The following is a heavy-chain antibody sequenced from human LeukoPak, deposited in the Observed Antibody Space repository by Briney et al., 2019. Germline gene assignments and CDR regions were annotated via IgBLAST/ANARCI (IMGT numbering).Heavy chain of an antibody. D-gene: IGHD3-10*01. Sequence: SSETLSLTCTVSGGSISSSSYYWGWIRQPPGKGLEWIGSIYSSGSTYYNPSLKSRVTISVDTSKHQFSLNLSSVPASDTAVYYCAKRGGSGRSFDYWGQGILVTVSS. J-gene: IGHJ4*02. CDR1: GGSISSSSYY. V-gene: IGHV4-39*01. CDR3: AKRGGSGRSFDY. CDR2: IYSSGST.